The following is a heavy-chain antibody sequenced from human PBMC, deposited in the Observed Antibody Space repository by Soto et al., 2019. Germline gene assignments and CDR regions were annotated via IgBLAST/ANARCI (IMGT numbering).Heavy chain of an antibody. Sequence: PSETLSLTCTVFGGSVSSGSYYWSWIRQPPGKGLEWIGYIYYSGSTNYNPSLKSRVTISVDTSKNHFSLKLSSVTAADTAVYYCARGIEGWYQGRYYYGMDVWGQGTTVTV. CDR2: IYYSGST. CDR1: GGSVSSGSYY. CDR3: ARGIEGWYQGRYYYGMDV. J-gene: IGHJ6*02. V-gene: IGHV4-61*01. D-gene: IGHD6-19*01.